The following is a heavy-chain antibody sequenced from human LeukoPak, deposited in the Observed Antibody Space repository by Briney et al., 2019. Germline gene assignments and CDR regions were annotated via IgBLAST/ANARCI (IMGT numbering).Heavy chain of an antibody. J-gene: IGHJ2*01. CDR3: ASGSMVRGVSNWYFDL. CDR2: VYYSGGT. Sequence: SETLSLTCTVSGGSISSYYWSWTRQPPGKGLEFIGYVYYSGGTNYNPSLKSRVTISADTSKNQFSLKLSSVTAADTAVYYCASGSMVRGVSNWYFDLWGRGTLVTVSS. CDR1: GGSISSYY. V-gene: IGHV4-59*01. D-gene: IGHD3-10*01.